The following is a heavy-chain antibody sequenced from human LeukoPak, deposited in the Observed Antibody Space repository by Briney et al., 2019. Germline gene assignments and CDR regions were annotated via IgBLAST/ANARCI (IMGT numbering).Heavy chain of an antibody. CDR2: MSSGGRTT. CDR1: GFTLSSYA. D-gene: IGHD6-19*01. CDR3: AKDRSSVWWHDFDY. J-gene: IGHJ4*02. Sequence: GGSLRLSCLASGFTLSSYAMNWVRQAQGKGLEWVSSMSSGGRTTYYADSVKGRFTISRDTSQNTVFLQMDSLSGEDTAVYYCAKDRSSVWWHDFDYWGQGTLVTVSS. V-gene: IGHV3-23*01.